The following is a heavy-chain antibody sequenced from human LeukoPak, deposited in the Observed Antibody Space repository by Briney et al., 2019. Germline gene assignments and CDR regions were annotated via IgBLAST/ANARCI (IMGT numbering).Heavy chain of an antibody. CDR1: GYTFTSYD. CDR2: INPNSGGT. V-gene: IGHV1-2*02. D-gene: IGHD5-18*01. Sequence: ASVKVSCKASGYTFTSYDINWVRQATGQGLEWMGWINPNSGGTNYAQKFQGRVTMTRDTSISTAYMELSRLRSDDTAVYYCARANSYGYFWAVVGPGAYNWFDPWGQGTLVTVSS. CDR3: ARANSYGYFWAVVGPGAYNWFDP. J-gene: IGHJ5*02.